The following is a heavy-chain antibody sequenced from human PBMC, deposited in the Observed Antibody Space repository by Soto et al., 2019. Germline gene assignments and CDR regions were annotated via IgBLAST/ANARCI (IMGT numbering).Heavy chain of an antibody. CDR3: ARIAYAEEDYYMDV. J-gene: IGHJ6*03. CDR2: IYYSGST. Sequence: LSLTCTVSGGSISSGGYYWSWIRQHPGKGLEWIGYIYYSGSTYYNPPLKSRVTISVDTSKNQFSLKLSSVTAADTAVYYCARIAYAEEDYYMDVWGKGTTVTVSS. V-gene: IGHV4-31*03. CDR1: GGSISSGGYY. D-gene: IGHD6-13*01.